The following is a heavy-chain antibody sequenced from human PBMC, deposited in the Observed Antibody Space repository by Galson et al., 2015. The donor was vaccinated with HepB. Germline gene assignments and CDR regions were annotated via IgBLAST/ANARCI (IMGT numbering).Heavy chain of an antibody. CDR3: ARDILVIPSHTRLRPYYYDGMDV. J-gene: IGHJ6*02. CDR1: GFTVSDNY. Sequence: SLRLSCAASGFTVSDNYLNWVRQAPGKGLEWVSVIYSDGTTYYTDSVKGRFTISRDKYENNLYLQMNSLRTEDTAVYYCARDILVIPSHTRLRPYYYDGMDVWGQGTTVIVSS. V-gene: IGHV3-53*01. CDR2: IYSDGTT. D-gene: IGHD2-21*01.